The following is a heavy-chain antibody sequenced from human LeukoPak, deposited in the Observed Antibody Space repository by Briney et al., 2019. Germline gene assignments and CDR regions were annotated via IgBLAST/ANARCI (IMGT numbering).Heavy chain of an antibody. CDR2: IYYSGST. CDR3: ARVTFPEKTYYDFWSGYPQRGYFDL. CDR1: GGSISSGGYY. D-gene: IGHD3-3*01. J-gene: IGHJ2*01. Sequence: SETLSLTCTVSGGSISSGGYYWSWIRQHPGKGLEWIGYIYYSGSTYYNPSLKSRVTISVDTSKNQFSLKLSSVTAADTAVYYCARVTFPEKTYYDFWSGYPQRGYFDLWGRGTLVTVSS. V-gene: IGHV4-31*03.